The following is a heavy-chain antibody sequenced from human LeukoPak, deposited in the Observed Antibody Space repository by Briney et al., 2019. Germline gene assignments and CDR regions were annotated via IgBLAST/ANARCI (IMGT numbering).Heavy chain of an antibody. CDR1: GFTFSSYS. CDR2: ISSSSSYI. V-gene: IGHV3-21*01. CDR3: ASYSSGSFPGY. D-gene: IGHD6-19*01. Sequence: GGSLRLSCAASGFTFSSYSMNWVRQAPGKGLEWVSSISSSSSYIYYADSVKGRFTIFRDNAKNSLYLQMNSLRAEDTAVYYCASYSSGSFPGYWGQGTLVTVSS. J-gene: IGHJ4*02.